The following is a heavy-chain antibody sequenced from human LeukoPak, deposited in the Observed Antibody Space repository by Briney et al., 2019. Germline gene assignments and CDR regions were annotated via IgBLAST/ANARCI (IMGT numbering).Heavy chain of an antibody. V-gene: IGHV4-59*01. CDR1: GGSIDSNS. Sequence: SETLSLTCTVSGGSIDSNSWTWIRQPPGKGLEWIGYIYYSGTTNYNPSLKSRVSMSVDMSKNQFSLKLSSVTAADTAVYYCARRSSSWKNWFDPWGQGTLVTVSS. CDR2: IYYSGTT. CDR3: ARRSSSWKNWFDP. J-gene: IGHJ5*02. D-gene: IGHD6-13*01.